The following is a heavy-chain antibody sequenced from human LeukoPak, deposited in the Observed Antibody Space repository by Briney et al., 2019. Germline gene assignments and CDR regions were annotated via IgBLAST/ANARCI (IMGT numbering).Heavy chain of an antibody. Sequence: SGPTLVKPTQTLTLTCTFSGFSLSTSGVGVGWIRQPPGKALEWLALIYWNDDKRYSPSLKSRLTITKDTSKNQVVLTMTNMDPVDTATYYRAHRFPIFGVVTDEVYFDYWGQGTLVTVSS. J-gene: IGHJ4*02. V-gene: IGHV2-5*01. CDR2: IYWNDDK. CDR1: GFSLSTSGVG. CDR3: AHRFPIFGVVTDEVYFDY. D-gene: IGHD3-3*02.